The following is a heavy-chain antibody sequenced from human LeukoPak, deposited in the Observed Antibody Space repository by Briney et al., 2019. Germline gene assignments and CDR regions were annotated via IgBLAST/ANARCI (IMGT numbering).Heavy chain of an antibody. J-gene: IGHJ3*02. Sequence: SETLSLTCTISGGSTTGYFWSWIRQPPGKGLEWIGYVFYSGGTLYNPSLESRVTISVDTSKTHFSLELTSVTAADTAVYYCARLPDITMIVVEGALGAFDIWGQGTMVTVSS. V-gene: IGHV4-59*08. D-gene: IGHD3-22*01. CDR1: GGSTTGYF. CDR3: ARLPDITMIVVEGALGAFDI. CDR2: VFYSGGT.